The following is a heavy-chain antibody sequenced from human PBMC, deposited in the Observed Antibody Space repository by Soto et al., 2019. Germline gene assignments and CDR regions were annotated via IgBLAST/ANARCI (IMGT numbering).Heavy chain of an antibody. CDR3: AGRAAAGTLFDS. CDR2: ISAYNGNT. J-gene: IGHJ5*01. D-gene: IGHD6-13*01. Sequence: GIEWMGWISAYNGNTNYAQKLQGRVTMTTDTSTSTAYMELRSLRSDDTAVYDCAGRAAAGTLFDSWGQGTLVTVFS. V-gene: IGHV1-18*01.